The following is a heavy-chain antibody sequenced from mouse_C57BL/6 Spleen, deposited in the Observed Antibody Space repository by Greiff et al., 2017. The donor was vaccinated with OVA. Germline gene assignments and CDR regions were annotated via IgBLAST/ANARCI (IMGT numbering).Heavy chain of an antibody. Sequence: EVQLQQSGPVLVKPGASVKMSCKASGYTFTDYYMNWVKQSHGKSLEWIGVINPYNGGTSYNQKFKGKATLTVDKSSSTAYMELNSLTSEDSAVYYCARCRNDITPYGSSYGWYFDVWGTGTTVTVSS. CDR1: GYTFTDYY. D-gene: IGHD1-1*01. V-gene: IGHV1-19*01. CDR2: INPYNGGT. CDR3: ARCRNDITPYGSSYGWYFDV. J-gene: IGHJ1*03.